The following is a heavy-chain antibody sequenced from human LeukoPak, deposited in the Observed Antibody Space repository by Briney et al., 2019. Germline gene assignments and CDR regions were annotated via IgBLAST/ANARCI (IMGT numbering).Heavy chain of an antibody. V-gene: IGHV3-7*01. CDR1: GFTFTSYW. CDR2: LNQDGSET. D-gene: IGHD3-10*01. Sequence: QSGGSLRLSCAASGFTFTSYWMTWVRQAPGKGLEWVASLNQDGSETYYVDSVKGRFTISRDNARNSLYLQMNSLRAEDTAVYLCARSYGSGLDYWGQGTLVTVSS. CDR3: ARSYGSGLDY. J-gene: IGHJ4*02.